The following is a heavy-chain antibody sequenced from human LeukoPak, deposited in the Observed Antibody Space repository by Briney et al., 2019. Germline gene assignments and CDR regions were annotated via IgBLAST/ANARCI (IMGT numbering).Heavy chain of an antibody. CDR2: IYYSGST. D-gene: IGHD3-10*01. V-gene: IGHV4-59*01. J-gene: IGHJ3*02. Sequence: PSETLSLTCTVSGGSISSYYWSWIRQPPGKGLEWIGYIYYSGSTNYNPSLKSRVTISVDTSKNQFSLKLSYVTAADTAVYYCARLDGSGGIGTFDIWGQGTMVTVSS. CDR1: GGSISSYY. CDR3: ARLDGSGGIGTFDI.